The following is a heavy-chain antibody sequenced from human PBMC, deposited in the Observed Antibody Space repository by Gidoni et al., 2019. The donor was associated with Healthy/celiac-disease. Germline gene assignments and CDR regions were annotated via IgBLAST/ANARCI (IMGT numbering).Heavy chain of an antibody. CDR3: ARDWWAVAARPNS. V-gene: IGHV3-7*01. J-gene: IGHJ4*02. Sequence: EVQLVESGGGLVQPGGSLRLSCAASGCTFSSYWRSWVRQAPGKGLEWVANIKQDGSEKYYVDSVKGRFTISRDNAKNSLYLQMNSLRAEDTAVYYCARDWWAVAARPNSWGQGTLVTVSS. D-gene: IGHD6-6*01. CDR2: IKQDGSEK. CDR1: GCTFSSYW.